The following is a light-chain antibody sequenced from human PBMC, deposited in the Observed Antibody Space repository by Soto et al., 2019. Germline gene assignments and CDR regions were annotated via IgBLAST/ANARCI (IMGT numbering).Light chain of an antibody. Sequence: DIPMTQSPSTLSSSLGDRVTITFRASQSISSWLAWYQQKPGKAPKLLIYDASSLESGVPSRFSGSGSGTEFTLTISSLQPDDFATYYCQQYNSYSGTFGQGTKVDIK. CDR2: DAS. CDR1: QSISSW. J-gene: IGKJ1*01. CDR3: QQYNSYSGT. V-gene: IGKV1-5*01.